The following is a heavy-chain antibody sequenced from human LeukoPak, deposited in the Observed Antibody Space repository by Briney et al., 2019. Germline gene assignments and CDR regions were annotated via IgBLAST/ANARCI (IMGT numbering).Heavy chain of an antibody. CDR1: GFTLNHYW. Sequence: GGSLRLSCAASGFTLNHYWMRWVRQAPGKGLEWVATIKGDGSKKDYVDSVRGRFTVSIDNAKNSLYLQMSSLRVEDTAIYYCESTTGPWGQGTLVTVSS. J-gene: IGHJ5*02. D-gene: IGHD1-7*01. V-gene: IGHV3-7*03. CDR2: IKGDGSKK. CDR3: ESTTGP.